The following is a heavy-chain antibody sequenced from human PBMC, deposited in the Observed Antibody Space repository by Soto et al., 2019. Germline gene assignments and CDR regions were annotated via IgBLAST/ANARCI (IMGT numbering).Heavy chain of an antibody. D-gene: IGHD3-10*02. CDR1: GYSFLKYG. V-gene: IGHV1-18*01. CDR3: ARGDMFLDS. CDR2: ISTYTGNT. Sequence: QVQLVQSGGEVKKPGASVKVSCKSSGYSFLKYGITWVRQAPGQGLEWMGWISTYTGNTNYTQKFQGRVTMTTDISTSMSYMELRSLRSDDTAVYYCARGDMFLDSWGQGTLVSVSS. J-gene: IGHJ4*02.